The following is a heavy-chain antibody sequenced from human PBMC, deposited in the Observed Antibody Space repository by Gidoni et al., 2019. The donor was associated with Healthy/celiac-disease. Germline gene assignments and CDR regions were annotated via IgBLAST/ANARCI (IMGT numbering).Heavy chain of an antibody. J-gene: IGHJ6*02. D-gene: IGHD2-2*01. CDR3: AKGGCSSTSCYHYYYYGMDV. CDR2: ISGSGGST. CDR1: GFTFSSSA. V-gene: IGHV3-23*01. Sequence: EVQLLESGGGLVQPGGSLRLSCAASGFTFSSSAMSWVRQAPGKGLEWVSAISGSGGSTYYADSVKGRFTISRDNSKNTLYLQMNSLRAEDTAVYYCAKGGCSSTSCYHYYYYGMDVWGQGTTVTVSS.